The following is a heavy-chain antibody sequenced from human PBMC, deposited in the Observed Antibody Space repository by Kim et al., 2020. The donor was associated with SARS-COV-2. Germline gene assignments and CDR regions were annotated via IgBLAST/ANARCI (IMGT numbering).Heavy chain of an antibody. CDR1: GFTFGDYA. J-gene: IGHJ4*02. Sequence: GGSLRLSCKASGFTFGDYAMSWFRQAPGKGLEWVGGIRSKAYGGTTEYAASVKGRFTISRDESKSNAYLQMNSLKTEDTAVYYCTGSFYDYVWGSPTWGQGTLVTVSS. V-gene: IGHV3-49*03. CDR2: IRSKAYGGTT. CDR3: TGSFYDYVWGSPT. D-gene: IGHD3-16*01.